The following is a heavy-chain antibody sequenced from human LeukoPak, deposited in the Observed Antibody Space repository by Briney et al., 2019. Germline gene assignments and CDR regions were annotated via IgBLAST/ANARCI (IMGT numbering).Heavy chain of an antibody. CDR2: INPSGGST. D-gene: IGHD6-6*01. V-gene: IGHV1-46*01. J-gene: IGHJ5*02. Sequence: ASVKVSCKASGGTFSSYAISWVRQAPGQGLEWMGIINPSGGSTSYAQKFQGRVTMTRDTSTSTVYMELSSLRSEDTAVYYCARDPWPTGYSSSKWFDPWGQGTLVTVSS. CDR1: GGTFSSYA. CDR3: ARDPWPTGYSSSKWFDP.